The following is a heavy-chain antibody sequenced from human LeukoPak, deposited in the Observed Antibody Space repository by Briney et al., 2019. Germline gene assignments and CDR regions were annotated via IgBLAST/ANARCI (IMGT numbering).Heavy chain of an antibody. V-gene: IGHV4-59*01. CDR1: GGSISSYC. Sequence: SETLSLTCTVSGGSISSYCLSWIRQPPGKGLEWIGYIYYSGNTNYNPSLKSRVTISVDTSKNQFSLKLSSVTAADTAVYYCARVKRQWLLPDYWGQGTVVTVSS. CDR2: IYYSGNT. CDR3: ARVKRQWLLPDY. J-gene: IGHJ4*02. D-gene: IGHD6-19*01.